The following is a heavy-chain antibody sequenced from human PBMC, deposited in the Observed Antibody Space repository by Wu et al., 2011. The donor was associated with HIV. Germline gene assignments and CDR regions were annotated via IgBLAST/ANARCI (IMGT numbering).Heavy chain of an antibody. CDR3: ARRRFRAAFDI. J-gene: IGHJ3*02. CDR1: GYTFTGYY. V-gene: IGHV1-8*03. Sequence: QVQLVQSGAEVKNPGASVKVSCKASGYTFTGYYMHWVRQAPGQGLEWMGWMNPNSGNTGYAQKFQGRVTITRNTSISTAYMELSSLRSEDTAVYYCARRRFRAAFDIWGQGTMVTVSS. CDR2: MNPNSGNT.